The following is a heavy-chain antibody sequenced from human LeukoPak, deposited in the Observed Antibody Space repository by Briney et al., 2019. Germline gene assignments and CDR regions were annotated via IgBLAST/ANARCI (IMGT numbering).Heavy chain of an antibody. CDR2: MNPNSGNT. V-gene: IGHV1-8*03. CDR3: ARGGYCSSPSCGPGWFDP. J-gene: IGHJ5*02. Sequence: ASVKVSCKASGYTFTSYDINWVRQATGQGLEWMGWMNPNSGNTGYAQKFQGRVTITRNTSISTAYMELSSLRSEDTAVYYCARGGYCSSPSCGPGWFDPWGQGTLVTVSS. CDR1: GYTFTSYD. D-gene: IGHD2-2*01.